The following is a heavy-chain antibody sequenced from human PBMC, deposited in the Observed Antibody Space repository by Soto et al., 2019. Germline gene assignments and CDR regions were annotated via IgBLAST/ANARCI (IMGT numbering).Heavy chain of an antibody. CDR2: ISGYNGNT. Sequence: QVQLVQSGAEVKKPGASVKVSCKASGYIFTSYGISWVRQAPGQGLEWMGWISGYNGNTNYAQKLQGRVTMTTDTSTSTTYMELRSLRSDDTAVYYCARDSSTGYSRSWHGYYSYGMDVWGQWTTVTVSS. CDR3: ARDSSTGYSRSWHGYYSYGMDV. J-gene: IGHJ6*02. D-gene: IGHD6-13*01. CDR1: GYIFTSYG. V-gene: IGHV1-18*01.